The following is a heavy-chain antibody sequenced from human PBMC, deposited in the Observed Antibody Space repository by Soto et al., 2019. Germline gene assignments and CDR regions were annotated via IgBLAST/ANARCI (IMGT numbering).Heavy chain of an antibody. CDR2: ISGSGGST. CDR1: GFTFSSYA. Sequence: PGGSLRLSCAASGFTFSSYAMSWVRQAPGKGLEWVSAISGSGGSTYYADSVKGRFTISRDNSKNTLYLQMNSLRAEDTAVYYCAKRFSRSGGDYVLPFDYWGQGTLVTVSS. D-gene: IGHD4-17*01. J-gene: IGHJ4*02. CDR3: AKRFSRSGGDYVLPFDY. V-gene: IGHV3-23*01.